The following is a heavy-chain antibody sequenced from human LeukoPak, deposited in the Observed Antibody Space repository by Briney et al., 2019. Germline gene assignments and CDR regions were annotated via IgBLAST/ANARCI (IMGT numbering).Heavy chain of an antibody. V-gene: IGHV1-2*02. CDR2: INPNSGGT. Sequence: ASVKVSCKASGYTFTGYYMHWVRQAPGQGLEWMGWINPNSGGTNYAQKFQGRVTMTRDTSISTAYMGLSRLRSDDTAVYYCVRVYRLAAAGFAFWGQGTLVTVSS. D-gene: IGHD6-13*01. J-gene: IGHJ4*02. CDR3: VRVYRLAAAGFAF. CDR1: GYTFTGYY.